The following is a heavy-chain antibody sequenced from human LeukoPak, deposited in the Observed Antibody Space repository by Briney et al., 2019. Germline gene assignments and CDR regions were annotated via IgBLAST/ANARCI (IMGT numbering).Heavy chain of an antibody. J-gene: IGHJ4*02. CDR3: ARWVDRSSGWYEEFDY. D-gene: IGHD6-19*01. CDR1: GFTFSSYW. Sequence: GGSLRLSCAASGFTFSSYWMSWVRQAPGKGLEWVANIKQDGSEKYYVDSVKGRFTISRDNAKNSLYLQMNSLRAEDTAVYYCARWVDRSSGWYEEFDYWGQGTLVTVSS. CDR2: IKQDGSEK. V-gene: IGHV3-7*01.